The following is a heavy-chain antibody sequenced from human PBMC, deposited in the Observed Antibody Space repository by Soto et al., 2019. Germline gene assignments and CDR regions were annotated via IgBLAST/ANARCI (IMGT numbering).Heavy chain of an antibody. D-gene: IGHD2-2*01. CDR1: GFTVSQNY. V-gene: IGHV3-66*04. CDR2: IYSGGTT. CDR3: ARLDLPGYGRSDDL. Sequence: EVQLVESGGGLVQPGGSLRLSCAASGFTVSQNYMSWVRQAPGKGLECVSDIYSGGTTYYADSVKGRFTISRDNSKNTLYLHMDSLSSADTAIYYCARLDLPGYGRSDDLWGQGSLVTVSS. J-gene: IGHJ5*02.